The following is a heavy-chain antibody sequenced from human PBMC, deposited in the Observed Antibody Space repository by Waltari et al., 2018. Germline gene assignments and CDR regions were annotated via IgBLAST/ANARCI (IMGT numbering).Heavy chain of an antibody. D-gene: IGHD1-1*01. CDR2: IIPIFGTA. J-gene: IGHJ3*02. V-gene: IGHV1-69*01. CDR3: ARGSYNWNGPLSFDS. Sequence: QVKMEKPGAKVKKPGDKVKVDSKSSGDTFRRSAITRFRTRPGKRLEWMGGIIPIFGTANYAQKFQGRVTITADESTSTAYMELSSLRSEDTAVYYCARGSYNWNGPLSFDSWGQGTMVTVSS. CDR1: GDTFRRSA.